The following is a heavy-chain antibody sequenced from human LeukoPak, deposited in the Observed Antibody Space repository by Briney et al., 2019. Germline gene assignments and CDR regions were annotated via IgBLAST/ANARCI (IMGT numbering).Heavy chain of an antibody. D-gene: IGHD3-16*01. CDR2: ISYDGTNK. CDR1: GFTFSSYS. V-gene: IGHV3-30*18. J-gene: IGHJ4*02. CDR3: AKNYASQNAFFDY. Sequence: GGSLRLSCAASGFTFSSYSMNWVRQAPGKGLEWVAVISYDGTNKYYPDSVKGRFTISRDNARNTLYLQMSSLRVEDTAMYYCAKNYASQNAFFDYWGQGALVTVSS.